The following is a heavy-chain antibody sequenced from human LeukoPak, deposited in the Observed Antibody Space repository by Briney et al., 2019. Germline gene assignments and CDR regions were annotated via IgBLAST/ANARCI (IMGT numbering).Heavy chain of an antibody. CDR2: INPDSGGT. Sequence: GASVKVSCKASGYTFIGYYMHWVRQAPGQGLEWMGWINPDSGGTNYVQKFQGRVTMTRDTSISTAYMELSRLRSDDTAVYYCARGRSIAARFCWFDPWGQGTLVTVSS. V-gene: IGHV1-2*02. CDR3: ARGRSIAARFCWFDP. CDR1: GYTFIGYY. J-gene: IGHJ5*02. D-gene: IGHD6-6*01.